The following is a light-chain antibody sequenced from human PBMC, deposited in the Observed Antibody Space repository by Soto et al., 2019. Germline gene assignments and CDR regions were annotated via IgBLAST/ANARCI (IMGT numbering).Light chain of an antibody. V-gene: IGLV4-69*01. CDR1: SGHSSYV. Sequence: QLVLAQSPSASASLGASVKLTCTLSSGHSSYVIAWHQQLPEKGPRYLMKVKSDSSHSKGDGIPDRFSGSSSGAERHLTISSLQSEDEADYYCQTWGSGIQVFGGGTKVTVL. CDR3: QTWGSGIQV. CDR2: VKSDSSH. J-gene: IGLJ3*02.